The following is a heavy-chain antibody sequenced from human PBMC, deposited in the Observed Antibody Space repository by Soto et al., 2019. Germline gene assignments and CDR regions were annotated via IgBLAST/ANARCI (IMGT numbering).Heavy chain of an antibody. CDR1: GGSISSSSYY. CDR3: ARGPSITMIVVVTSWFDP. J-gene: IGHJ5*02. V-gene: IGHV4-39*01. CDR2: IYYSGST. Sequence: PSETLSLTCTVSGGSISSSSYYWGWIRQPPGKGLEWIGSIYYSGSTYYNTSLKSRVTISVDTSKNQFSLKLSSVTAADTALYYCARGPSITMIVVVTSWFDPWGQGTLVTVSS. D-gene: IGHD3-22*01.